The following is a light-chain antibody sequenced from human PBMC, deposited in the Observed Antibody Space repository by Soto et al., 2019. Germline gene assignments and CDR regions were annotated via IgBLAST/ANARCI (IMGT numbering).Light chain of an antibody. V-gene: IGKV3-20*01. Sequence: IVLTQSPGTLSLSPGERATLSCRASQSVNNNFLAWYQQKPGKSPRLLIYAASSRATGIPDRFSVSGSGTDFTLTISRLEPEDFAVYYCQQYGASPRTFGQGTKVEIK. J-gene: IGKJ1*01. CDR2: AAS. CDR3: QQYGASPRT. CDR1: QSVNNNF.